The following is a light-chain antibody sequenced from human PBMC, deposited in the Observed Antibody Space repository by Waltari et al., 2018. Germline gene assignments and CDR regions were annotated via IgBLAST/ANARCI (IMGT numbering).Light chain of an antibody. V-gene: IGKV1-13*02. J-gene: IGKJ1*01. Sequence: IQMSQSPSSLSASVGDRVTITCRASQGISSYLNWYQQKPGKAPKLLIYYANSLASGVPSRFSGSGSGTEFTLTISSLQPEDVATYYCQQGNSYPWTFGQGTKVEIK. CDR3: QQGNSYPWT. CDR2: YAN. CDR1: QGISSY.